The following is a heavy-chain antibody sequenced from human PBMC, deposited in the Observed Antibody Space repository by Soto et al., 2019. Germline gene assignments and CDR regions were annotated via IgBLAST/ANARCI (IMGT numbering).Heavy chain of an antibody. CDR1: GGSISSGGDS. V-gene: IGHV4-30-2*01. CDR2: IYHSGAT. Sequence: SETLSLTCAVSGGSISSGGDSWSWIRQPPGKGLEWIGNIYHSGATYYNPSLRSRVSISVDRSKNQFSLKLSSVTAADTAVYYCARLFSNCWRYFDDWGQGTLVTVSS. D-gene: IGHD2-21*02. J-gene: IGHJ4*02. CDR3: ARLFSNCWRYFDD.